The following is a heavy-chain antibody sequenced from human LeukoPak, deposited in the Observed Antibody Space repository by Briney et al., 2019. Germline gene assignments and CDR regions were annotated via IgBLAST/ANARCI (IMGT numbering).Heavy chain of an antibody. CDR2: ISGSGGST. Sequence: GGSLRLSCAASGFTFSTSAMSWVRQAPGKGLEWGSAISGSGGSTYYADSVKGRFTISRDNSKNTLYLQMNSLRAEDTAEYYCAKSYSSSWYYFDYWGQGTLVTVSS. CDR1: GFTFSTSA. D-gene: IGHD6-13*01. J-gene: IGHJ4*02. CDR3: AKSYSSSWYYFDY. V-gene: IGHV3-23*01.